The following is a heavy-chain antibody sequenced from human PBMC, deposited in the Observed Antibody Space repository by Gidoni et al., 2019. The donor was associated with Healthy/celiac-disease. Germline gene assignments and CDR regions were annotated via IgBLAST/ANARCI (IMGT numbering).Heavy chain of an antibody. Sequence: EVQLVQSGAEVKKPGESLKISCKGSGYSFTSYWLGGVRQMPGKGLEWLGIIYPGDSDTRYSPSFQGQVTISADKSISTAYLQWSSLKASDTAMYYCARHDGGYARYYYYGMDVWGQGTTVTVS. V-gene: IGHV5-51*01. J-gene: IGHJ6*02. D-gene: IGHD5-12*01. CDR1: GYSFTSYW. CDR2: IYPGDSDT. CDR3: ARHDGGYARYYYYGMDV.